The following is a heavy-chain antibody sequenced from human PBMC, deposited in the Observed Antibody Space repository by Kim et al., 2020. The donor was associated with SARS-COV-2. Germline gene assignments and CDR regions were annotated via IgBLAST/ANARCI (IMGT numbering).Heavy chain of an antibody. CDR2: IHYSGAT. CDR3: ARAPLLEGVVIPYFDD. Sequence: SETLSLTCTVSGASISNSHYYWTWIRHHPEKGLEWIGYIHYSGATYYNPSLKSRFTISVDTSKNQFSLRLTSVTAADTAVYYCARAPLLEGVVIPYFDDWGRGTLVTVSS. V-gene: IGHV4-31*03. D-gene: IGHD2-15*01. J-gene: IGHJ4*02. CDR1: GASISNSHYY.